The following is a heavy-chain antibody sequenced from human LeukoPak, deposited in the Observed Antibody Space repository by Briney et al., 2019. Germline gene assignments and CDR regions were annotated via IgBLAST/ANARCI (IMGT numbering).Heavy chain of an antibody. D-gene: IGHD3-9*01. CDR3: AKDALLRYFDWLSPTDY. V-gene: IGHV3-23*01. J-gene: IGHJ4*02. CDR1: GFTFSSYA. CDR2: ISGSGGST. Sequence: GGSLRLSCAASGFTFSSYAMSWVRQAPGKGLEWVSAISGSGGSTYYADSVKGRFTISRDNSKNTLYLQMNSLRAKDTAVYYCAKDALLRYFDWLSPTDYWGQGTLVTVSS.